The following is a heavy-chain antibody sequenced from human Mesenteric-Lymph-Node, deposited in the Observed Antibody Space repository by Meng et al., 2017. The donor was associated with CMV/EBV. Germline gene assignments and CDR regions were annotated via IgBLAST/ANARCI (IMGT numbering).Heavy chain of an antibody. CDR2: IYYSGSA. CDR1: AGSLNSGNYY. V-gene: IGHV4-61*01. CDR3: ARDHYGYLDY. J-gene: IGHJ4*02. D-gene: IGHD3-10*01. Sequence: SETLSLTCTVSAGSLNSGNYYWSWIRQPPGKGLEWIGYIYYSGSANYNPSLKSRVTMSVDTSKSQFSLKLSSVSPADTAVYYCARDHYGYLDYWGQGTLVTVSS.